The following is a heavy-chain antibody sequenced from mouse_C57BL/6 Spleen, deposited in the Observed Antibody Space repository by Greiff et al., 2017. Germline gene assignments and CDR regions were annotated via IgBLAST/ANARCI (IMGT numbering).Heavy chain of an antibody. Sequence: EVMLVESGGGLVKPGGSLKLSCAASGFTFSDYGMHWVRQAPEKGLEWVAYISSGSSTIYYADTVKGRFTISRDNAKNTLFLQMTSLRSEDTAMYYCARSTRYYSQAWFAYWGQGTLVTVSA. CDR1: GFTFSDYG. CDR3: ARSTRYYSQAWFAY. CDR2: ISSGSSTI. D-gene: IGHD2-12*01. V-gene: IGHV5-17*01. J-gene: IGHJ3*01.